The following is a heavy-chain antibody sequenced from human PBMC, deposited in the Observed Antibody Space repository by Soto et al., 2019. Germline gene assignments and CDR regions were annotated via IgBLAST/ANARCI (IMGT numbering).Heavy chain of an antibody. J-gene: IGHJ4*02. V-gene: IGHV1-69*06. CDR3: ASGRIRFLEWLPEYDY. D-gene: IGHD3-3*01. CDR2: IIPIFGTA. Sequence: SVKVSCKASGGTFSSYAISWVRQAPGQGLEWMGGIIPIFGTANYAQKFQGRVTITADKSTSTAYMELSSLRSEDTAVYYCASGRIRFLEWLPEYDYWGQGTLVTVSS. CDR1: GGTFSSYA.